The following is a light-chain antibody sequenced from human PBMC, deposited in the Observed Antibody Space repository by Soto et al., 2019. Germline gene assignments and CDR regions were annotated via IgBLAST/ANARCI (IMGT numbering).Light chain of an antibody. CDR1: QSVSNNY. J-gene: IGKJ1*01. V-gene: IGKV3-20*01. CDR2: GAS. CDR3: QQHNDWPRT. Sequence: EIVLTQSPGTLSLSPGERATLSCRASQSVSNNYLAWYQQKPGQAPRLLIYGASNRATGIPDRFSGSGSGTDFTLTISSLQSEDSAVYYCQQHNDWPRTFGQGTKVDIK.